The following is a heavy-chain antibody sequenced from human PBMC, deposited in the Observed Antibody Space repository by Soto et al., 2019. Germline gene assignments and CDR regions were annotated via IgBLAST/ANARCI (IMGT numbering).Heavy chain of an antibody. D-gene: IGHD3-10*01. Sequence: PSETLSLTCTVSGGSISSYYWSWIRQPPGKRLEWIGYIYYSGSTNYNPSLKSRVTISVDTSKNQFSLKLSSVTAADTAVYYCARDGGWFDPWGQGTLVTVSS. J-gene: IGHJ5*02. CDR2: IYYSGST. CDR3: ARDGGWFDP. CDR1: GGSISSYY. V-gene: IGHV4-59*01.